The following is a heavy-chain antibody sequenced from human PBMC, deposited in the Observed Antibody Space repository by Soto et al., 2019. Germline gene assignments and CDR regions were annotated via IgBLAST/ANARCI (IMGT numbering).Heavy chain of an antibody. Sequence: GGSLRLSCAASGFTFNRNGMHWVRQAPGKGLEWVAVISYDGSNKFYADSVKGRFTISRDNSKNTLYLQMNSLRAEDTAVYYCAKDPRKYCGGGSCYLPQYFDYWGQGTLVTVSS. J-gene: IGHJ4*02. D-gene: IGHD2-15*01. CDR1: GFTFNRNG. CDR2: ISYDGSNK. CDR3: AKDPRKYCGGGSCYLPQYFDY. V-gene: IGHV3-30*18.